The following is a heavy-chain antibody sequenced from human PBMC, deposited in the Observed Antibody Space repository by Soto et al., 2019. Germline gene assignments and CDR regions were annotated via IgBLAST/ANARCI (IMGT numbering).Heavy chain of an antibody. CDR1: GFTFSNYA. V-gene: IGHV3-23*01. Sequence: PGGSLRLSCTASGFTFSNYAMSWVRQAPGKGLEWVSTFSSGGGGTYHADSVKGRFTISRDNSKNTLSLQMNSLRAEDTAVYYCTKANRYCSGANCFTFDYWGLGTLVTVSS. CDR3: TKANRYCSGANCFTFDY. CDR2: FSSGGGGT. D-gene: IGHD2-15*01. J-gene: IGHJ4*02.